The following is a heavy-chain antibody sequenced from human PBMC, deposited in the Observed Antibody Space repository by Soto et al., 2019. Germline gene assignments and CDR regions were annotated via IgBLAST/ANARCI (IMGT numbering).Heavy chain of an antibody. D-gene: IGHD3-10*01. CDR1: GFTVSSNY. CDR2: IYSGGST. J-gene: IGHJ3*02. Sequence: EVQLVESGGGLVQPGGSLRLSCAASGFTVSSNYMSWVRQAPGKGLEWVSVIYSGGSTYYADSVKGRFTISRHNSKNRMYLQMNSLRAEDTAVYYCARGAYYYGSGSYYNGNDAFDIWGQGTMVTVSS. V-gene: IGHV3-53*04. CDR3: ARGAYYYGSGSYYNGNDAFDI.